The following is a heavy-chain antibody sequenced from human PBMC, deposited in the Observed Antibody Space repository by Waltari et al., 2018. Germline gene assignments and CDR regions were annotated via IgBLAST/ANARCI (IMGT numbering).Heavy chain of an antibody. V-gene: IGHV4-59*01. Sequence: QVQLQESGPGLVKPSETLSLTCTVSGGSISSYYWSWIRQPPGTGLEWIGYIYYSGSTNYNPSLKSRVTISVDTSKNQFSLKLSSVTAADTAVYYCARSAVDYDFWSGSPHYYYYYGMDVWGQGTTVTVSS. D-gene: IGHD3-3*01. CDR3: ARSAVDYDFWSGSPHYYYYYGMDV. CDR2: IYYSGST. J-gene: IGHJ6*02. CDR1: GGSISSYY.